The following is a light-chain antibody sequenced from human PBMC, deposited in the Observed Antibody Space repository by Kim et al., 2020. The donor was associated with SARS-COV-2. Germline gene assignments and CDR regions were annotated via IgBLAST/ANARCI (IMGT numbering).Light chain of an antibody. CDR3: QQSYDTPI. V-gene: IGKV1-39*01. CDR1: QDLNTY. CDR2: AAT. Sequence: DSQMTQSPSSLSASVGDRVTITCRTSQDLNTYMNWYQQKPGKAPKLLIYAATSLQDGVPSRFSGNTSGTYSTLTINSLQPDDFATYYCQQSYDTPIFGQGTRLEIK. J-gene: IGKJ5*01.